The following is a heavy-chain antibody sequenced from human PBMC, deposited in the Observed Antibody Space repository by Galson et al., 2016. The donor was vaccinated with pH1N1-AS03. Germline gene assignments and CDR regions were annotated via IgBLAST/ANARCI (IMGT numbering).Heavy chain of an antibody. CDR1: GGSLSDFY. J-gene: IGHJ4*02. D-gene: IGHD4-17*01. V-gene: IGHV4-34*01. CDR2: GNRRESI. Sequence: TLSLTCGVYGGSLSDFYWNWVRQTPGKGLEWIGDGNRRESISYNPSLESRVSISLDTSKNQFSLRMTSVTAADTAVYYCARGPGATVTTSGPLDYWGQGTLVTVSS. CDR3: ARGPGATVTTSGPLDY.